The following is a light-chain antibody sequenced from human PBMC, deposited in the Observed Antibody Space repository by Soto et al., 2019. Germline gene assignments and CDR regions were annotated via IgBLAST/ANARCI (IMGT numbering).Light chain of an antibody. CDR3: QQYGRSGT. CDR1: QSVSNNY. Sequence: DIVFTQSPGTLSLSAGVRPPLSCRASQSVSNNYLAWYQQKPGQAPRLLIYGASNRATGIPDRFSGSGSGTDFTLTISRLEPEDFAVYYCQQYGRSGTFGQGTKVDIK. V-gene: IGKV3-20*01. J-gene: IGKJ1*01. CDR2: GAS.